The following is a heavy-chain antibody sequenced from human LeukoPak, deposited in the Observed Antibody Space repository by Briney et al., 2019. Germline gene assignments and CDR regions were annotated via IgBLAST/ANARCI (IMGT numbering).Heavy chain of an antibody. D-gene: IGHD3-10*01. CDR1: GGTISTHA. Sequence: GASVKVSCKSSGGTISTHAINWVRQAPGQGLEWVGRIIPILSQTNYALKFRGRFTMTADESTNTAYMELSSLKSEDTAVYFCAKVRGSDAFDLWGQGTMVTVSS. J-gene: IGHJ3*01. V-gene: IGHV1-69*11. CDR2: IIPILSQT. CDR3: AKVRGSDAFDL.